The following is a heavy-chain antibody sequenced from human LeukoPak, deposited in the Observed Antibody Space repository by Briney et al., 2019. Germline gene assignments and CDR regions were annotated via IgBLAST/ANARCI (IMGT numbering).Heavy chain of an antibody. CDR1: GGTFSSYA. CDR2: IIPIFGTA. CDR3: ARDHRPPYVWGS. J-gene: IGHJ4*02. V-gene: IGHV1-69*06. Sequence: SVKVSCKASGGTFSSYAISWVRQAPGQGLEWMGGIIPIFGTANYAQKFQGRVTITADKSTSTAYMELSSLRSEDTAVYYCARDHRPPYVWGSWGQGTLVTVSS. D-gene: IGHD3-16*01.